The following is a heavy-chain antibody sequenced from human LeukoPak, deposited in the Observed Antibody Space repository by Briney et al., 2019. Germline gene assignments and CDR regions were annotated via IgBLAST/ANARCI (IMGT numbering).Heavy chain of an antibody. CDR3: ASLFSYCSSTSCYVWAASVDY. Sequence: SETLSLTCTASDDSISSSSYYWGWIRQPPGKGLEWIGSIYYSGRTFYNPSLKSRVTISVDTSKNQFSLKLSSVTAADTAVYYCASLFSYCSSTSCYVWAASVDYWGQGTLVTVSS. V-gene: IGHV4-39*01. J-gene: IGHJ4*02. D-gene: IGHD2-2*01. CDR1: DDSISSSSYY. CDR2: IYYSGRT.